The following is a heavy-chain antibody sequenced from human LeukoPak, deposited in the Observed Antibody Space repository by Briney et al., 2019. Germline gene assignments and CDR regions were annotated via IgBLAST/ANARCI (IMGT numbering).Heavy chain of an antibody. CDR1: GFTFSSSW. CDR3: ARGVGGDRDY. CDR2: INPDGSST. Sequence: GGCLRLSCAASGFTFSSSWMHWVRQAPGKGLVWVSRINPDGSSTSHADSVKGRFTISRDNAKNTVYLQMNSLRAEDTAVYYCARGVGGDRDYWGQGALVTVSS. D-gene: IGHD2-21*02. J-gene: IGHJ4*02. V-gene: IGHV3-74*01.